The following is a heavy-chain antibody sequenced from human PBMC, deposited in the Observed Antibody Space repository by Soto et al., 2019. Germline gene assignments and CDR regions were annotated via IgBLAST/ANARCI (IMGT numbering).Heavy chain of an antibody. Sequence: EVQLLESGGALVQPGGSLRLSCAASGFTFYAYAMSWVRQVPGKGLEWVSVISGTTGITYSADSVRGRFTISRDNSKNTLYLQMNSLRVEDTAIYYCVKEQGSGWLAFDYWGQGSLVTVSS. D-gene: IGHD6-19*01. CDR1: GFTFYAYA. J-gene: IGHJ4*02. V-gene: IGHV3-23*01. CDR2: ISGTTGIT. CDR3: VKEQGSGWLAFDY.